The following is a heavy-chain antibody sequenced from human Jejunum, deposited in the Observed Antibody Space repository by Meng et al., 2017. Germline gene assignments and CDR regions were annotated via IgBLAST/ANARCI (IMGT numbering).Heavy chain of an antibody. Sequence: QAEAQQWGGRLLKPSETLSLTCAVYGGSSSGFYLSRIRQRPGKGLEWIGELHPSGSTDYNPSLKSRLTISLDTSKNQFSLSLNSATAADTGIYYCTRGTDRAKSGDYWGQGTLVTVSS. CDR3: TRGTDRAKSGDY. CDR2: LHPSGST. D-gene: IGHD1-14*01. J-gene: IGHJ4*02. V-gene: IGHV4-34*01. CDR1: GGSSSGFY.